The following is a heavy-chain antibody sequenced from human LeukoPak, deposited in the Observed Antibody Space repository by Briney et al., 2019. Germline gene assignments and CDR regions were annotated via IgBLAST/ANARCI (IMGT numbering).Heavy chain of an antibody. D-gene: IGHD6-19*01. J-gene: IGHJ2*01. CDR2: IAITGNT. Sequence: GGSLRLSCAASGFIFSSYDMHWVRQATGKGLEWVSSIAITGNTYYSGSVKGRFTISRENAKNSLYLQMNSLRAEDTAVYYCARAPSGWSDYWYFDLWGRGTLVTVSS. CDR3: ARAPSGWSDYWYFDL. CDR1: GFIFSSYD. V-gene: IGHV3-13*04.